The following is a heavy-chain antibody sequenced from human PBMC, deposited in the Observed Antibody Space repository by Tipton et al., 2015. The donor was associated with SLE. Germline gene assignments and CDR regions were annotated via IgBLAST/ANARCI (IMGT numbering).Heavy chain of an antibody. CDR2: IRSKAYGGTT. CDR1: GFTFDDYA. D-gene: IGHD4-11*01. CDR3: TRVGPTVTTPFDY. V-gene: IGHV3-49*04. Sequence: SLRLSCAASGFTFDDYAMHWVRQAPGKGLEWVGFIRSKAYGGTTEYAASVKGRFTISRDDSKSIAYLQMNSLKTEDTAVYYCTRVGPTVTTPFDYWGQGTLVTVSS. J-gene: IGHJ4*02.